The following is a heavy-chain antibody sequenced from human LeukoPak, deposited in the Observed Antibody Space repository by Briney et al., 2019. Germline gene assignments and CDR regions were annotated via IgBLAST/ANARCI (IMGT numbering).Heavy chain of an antibody. CDR2: IYYSGST. Sequence: SETLSLTCTVSGGSVSSGSYYWSWIRQPPGKGLEWIGYIYYSGSTNYNPSLKGRVTISVDTSKNQFSLKLSSVTAADTAVYYCARESSGWYYFDYWGQGTLVTVSS. D-gene: IGHD6-19*01. V-gene: IGHV4-61*01. CDR1: GGSVSSGSYY. J-gene: IGHJ4*02. CDR3: ARESSGWYYFDY.